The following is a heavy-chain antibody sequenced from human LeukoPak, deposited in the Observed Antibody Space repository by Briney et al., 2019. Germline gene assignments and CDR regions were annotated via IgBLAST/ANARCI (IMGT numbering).Heavy chain of an antibody. J-gene: IGHJ6*02. CDR2: IWYDGSNK. D-gene: IGHD3-10*01. Sequence: PGGSLRLSCAASGFTFSSYGMPWVRQAPGKGLEWVAVIWYDGSNKYYADSVKGRFTISRDNSKNTLYLQMNSLRAEDTAVYYCARTTPRRITMVRGRATGMDVWGQGTTVTVSS. V-gene: IGHV3-33*01. CDR1: GFTFSSYG. CDR3: ARTTPRRITMVRGRATGMDV.